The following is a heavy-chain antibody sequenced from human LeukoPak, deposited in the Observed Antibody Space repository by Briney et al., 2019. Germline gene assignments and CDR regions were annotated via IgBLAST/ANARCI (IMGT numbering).Heavy chain of an antibody. CDR2: VYESGNT. Sequence: SETLSLTCTVSGGSISGSNNYWDWIRQAPGKGLEWIGSVYESGNTYYNPSLKSRVTICGDTSKNQFSLKLSSVAAADTAVYFCATGGGLAVSHIWGQGTLVTVSS. J-gene: IGHJ4*02. V-gene: IGHV4-39*01. CDR1: GGSISGSNNY. CDR3: ATGGGLAVSHI. D-gene: IGHD5/OR15-5a*01.